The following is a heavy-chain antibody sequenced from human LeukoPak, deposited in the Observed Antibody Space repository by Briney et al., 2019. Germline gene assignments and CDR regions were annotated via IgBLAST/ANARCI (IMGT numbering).Heavy chain of an antibody. CDR3: ARKVLRYYGMDV. V-gene: IGHV3-23*01. J-gene: IGHJ6*02. Sequence: GGSLRLSCAASGFTFSSYAMRWVRQAPGKGLEWVSAISGSGGSTYYADSVKGRFTISRDNAKNSLYLQMNSLRAEDTAVYYCARKVLRYYGMDVWGQGTTVTVSS. CDR2: ISGSGGST. CDR1: GFTFSSYA.